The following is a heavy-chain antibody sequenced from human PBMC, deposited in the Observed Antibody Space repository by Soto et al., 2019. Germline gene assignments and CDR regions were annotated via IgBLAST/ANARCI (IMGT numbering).Heavy chain of an antibody. D-gene: IGHD3-22*01. CDR2: IYYSGST. CDR1: GGAISRGDYY. CDR3: ATTPYYYDSSGSYRGAFDI. J-gene: IGHJ3*02. Sequence: PSETLSLTCTVAGGAISRGDYYWSCIRKPPGTRLEWIGNIYYSGSTYYKPSLKSRVTRSVDSSTHLFPLQLSSVTAADTAVYYCATTPYYYDSSGSYRGAFDIWGQGTMVTVSS. V-gene: IGHV4-30-4*01.